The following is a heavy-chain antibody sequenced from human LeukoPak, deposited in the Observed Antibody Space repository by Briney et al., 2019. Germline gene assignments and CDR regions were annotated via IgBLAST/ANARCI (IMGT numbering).Heavy chain of an antibody. D-gene: IGHD2-15*01. CDR1: GFTFSSYS. V-gene: IGHV3-21*01. CDR3: AREGVAMKFDP. CDR2: ISSSSSYI. Sequence: GGSLRLSCAASGFTFSSYSTNWVRQAPGKGLEWVSSISSSSSYIYYADSVKGRFTISRDNAKNSLYLQMNSLRAEDTAVYYCAREGVAMKFDPWGQGTLVTVSS. J-gene: IGHJ5*02.